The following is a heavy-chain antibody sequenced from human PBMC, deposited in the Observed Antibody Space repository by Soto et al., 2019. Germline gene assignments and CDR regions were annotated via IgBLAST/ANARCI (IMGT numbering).Heavy chain of an antibody. D-gene: IGHD3-22*01. Sequence: GGSLRLSCSASGFTFSSYAMHWVRQAPGKGLEYVSAISSNGGGTYYPDSVKGRFTISRDNSKNTLYLQMSSLRAEDTAVYYCVMKDYGGYYSGAFDIWGQGTMVTVSS. V-gene: IGHV3-64D*08. CDR2: ISSNGGGT. CDR1: GFTFSSYA. CDR3: VMKDYGGYYSGAFDI. J-gene: IGHJ3*02.